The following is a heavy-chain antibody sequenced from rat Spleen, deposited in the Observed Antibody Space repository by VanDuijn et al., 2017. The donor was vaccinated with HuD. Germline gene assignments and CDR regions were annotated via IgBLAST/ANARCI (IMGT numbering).Heavy chain of an antibody. J-gene: IGHJ3*01. V-gene: IGHV5-20*01. Sequence: EVQLVESGGGLAQPGRSLKLSCAVSGFTFSNYDMAWVRQAPTNGLEWVASISYGDRSCHSSTDYRDSVKGRFTISKDNAKSTMSLQMDSLRSEDTATYYCTTRPYYSSLNWFPYWGQGTLVTVSS. CDR1: GFTFSNYD. CDR2: ISYGDRSCHSST. D-gene: IGHD1-2*01. CDR3: TTRPYYSSLNWFPY.